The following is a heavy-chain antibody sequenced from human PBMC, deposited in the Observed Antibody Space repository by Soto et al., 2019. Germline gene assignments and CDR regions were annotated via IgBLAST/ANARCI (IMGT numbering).Heavy chain of an antibody. V-gene: IGHV1-2*02. D-gene: IGHD6-6*01. CDR3: ARGGIAARTGYYYGMDV. CDR2: INPNSGGT. CDR1: GYTFTGYY. Sequence: ASVKVSCKASGYTFTGYYMHWVRQAPGQGLEWMGWINPNSGGTNYAQKFQGRVTMTRDTSISTAYMELSRLRSDDTAVYYCARGGIAARTGYYYGMDVWGQGTTVTVS. J-gene: IGHJ6*02.